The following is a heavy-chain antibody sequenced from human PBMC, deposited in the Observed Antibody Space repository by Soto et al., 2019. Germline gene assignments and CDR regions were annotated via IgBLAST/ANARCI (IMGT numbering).Heavy chain of an antibody. V-gene: IGHV3-33*08. J-gene: IGHJ6*02. CDR3: ARDGDIEGGPPPKNYAMDV. Sequence: QVRLVESGGGVVQPGRSLRLSCAASGFTFRNFGFHWVRQAPGKGLEWVALVWYDGTNKYYAESLKGRVSISRDNSKNTLYLETKSLRAEDTAVYDCARDGDIEGGPPPKNYAMDVWGQGTTVTVSS. CDR1: GFTFRNFG. CDR2: VWYDGTNK. D-gene: IGHD5-12*01.